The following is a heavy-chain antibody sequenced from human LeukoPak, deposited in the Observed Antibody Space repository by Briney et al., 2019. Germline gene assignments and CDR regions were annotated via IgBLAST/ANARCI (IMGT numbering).Heavy chain of an antibody. CDR2: IYYSGST. Sequence: SETLSLTCTVSGYSISSGYYWGWIRQPPGKGLEWIGYIYYSGSTNYNPSLKSRVTISVDTSKNQFSLKLSSVTAADTAIYYCAKSNGYGLVDIWGQGTMVTVSS. D-gene: IGHD3-10*01. J-gene: IGHJ3*02. CDR1: GYSISSGYY. V-gene: IGHV4-61*01. CDR3: AKSNGYGLVDI.